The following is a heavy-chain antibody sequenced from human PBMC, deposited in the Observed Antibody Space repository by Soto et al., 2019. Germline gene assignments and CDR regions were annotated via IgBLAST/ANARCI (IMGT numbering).Heavy chain of an antibody. V-gene: IGHV4-59*01. D-gene: IGHD3-10*01. CDR3: GKYERGSGEYYLDP. Sequence: SETLSLTCTVSGGSITSSYWSWIRKSPGKGLEWIGYVYSSGSTNYNPSLKSRVTMSVDSSKNQFSLKLSSVIAADTAVYYCGKYERGSGEYYLDPWGQGTLVTVSS. J-gene: IGHJ5*02. CDR1: GGSITSSY. CDR2: VYSSGST.